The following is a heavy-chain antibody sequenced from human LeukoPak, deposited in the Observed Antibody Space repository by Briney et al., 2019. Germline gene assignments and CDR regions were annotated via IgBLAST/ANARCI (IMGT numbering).Heavy chain of an antibody. CDR1: GYSISSDYY. D-gene: IGHD3-10*01. CDR3: ARRLLLLFGVSNWFDP. J-gene: IGHJ5*02. Sequence: PSETLSLTCTVSGYSISSDYYWGWIRQPPGKGLEWLGEINHSGSTNYNPSLKSRVTISVDTSKNQFSLKLSSVTAADTAVYYCARRLLLLFGVSNWFDPWGQGTLVTVSS. V-gene: IGHV4-38-2*02. CDR2: INHSGST.